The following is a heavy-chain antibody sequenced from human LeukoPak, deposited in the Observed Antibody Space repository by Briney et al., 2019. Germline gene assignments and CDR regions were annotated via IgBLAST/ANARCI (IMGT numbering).Heavy chain of an antibody. J-gene: IGHJ6*03. D-gene: IGHD6-13*01. CDR1: GGSISSHY. V-gene: IGHV4-59*11. CDR3: ARVGYSSSWYDYYYYYMGV. CDR2: IYYSGST. Sequence: SETLSLTCTVSGGSISSHYWSWIRQPPGKGLEWIGYIYYSGSTNYNPSLKSRVTISVDTSKNQFSLKLSSVTAADTAVYYCARVGYSSSWYDYYYYYMGVWGKGTTVTVSS.